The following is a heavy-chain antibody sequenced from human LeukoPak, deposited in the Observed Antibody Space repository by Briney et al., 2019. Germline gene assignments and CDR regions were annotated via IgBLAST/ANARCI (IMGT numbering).Heavy chain of an antibody. CDR2: MYYSGST. CDR1: GGSIRSYY. CDR3: ARAESSSWVDH. D-gene: IGHD6-13*01. Sequence: SDTLSLTCTVSGGSIRSYYWFWIRQPPGKGLEWIGNMYYSGSTNYNPSLKSRVTISVDTSRNQFSLKLSSVTAADTAVYYCARAESSSWVDHWGQGTLVTVSS. J-gene: IGHJ4*02. V-gene: IGHV4-59*01.